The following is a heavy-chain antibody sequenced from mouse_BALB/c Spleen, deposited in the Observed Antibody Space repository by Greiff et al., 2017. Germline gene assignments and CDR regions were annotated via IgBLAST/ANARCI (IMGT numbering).Heavy chain of an antibody. V-gene: IGHV7-3*02. D-gene: IGHD2-4*01. CDR1: GFTFTDYY. CDR2: IRNKANGYTT. Sequence: EVKLVESGGGLVQPGGSLRLSCATSGFTFTDYYMSWVRQPPGKALEWLGFIRNKANGYTTEYSASVKGRFTISRDNSQSILYLQMNTLRAEDSATYYCARVYDYAEGYWYFDVWGAGTTVTVSS. CDR3: ARVYDYAEGYWYFDV. J-gene: IGHJ1*01.